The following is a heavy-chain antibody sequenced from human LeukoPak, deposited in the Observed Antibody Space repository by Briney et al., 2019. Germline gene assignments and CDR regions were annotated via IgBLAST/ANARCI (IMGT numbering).Heavy chain of an antibody. J-gene: IGHJ4*02. CDR1: GFTFSSYE. CDR2: ISNSGNTI. V-gene: IGHV3-48*03. CDR3: ARRSRVTGSRYYFDY. D-gene: IGHD3-10*01. Sequence: GGSLRLSCAASGFTFSSYEMNWVRRAPGKGLEWVSYISNSGNTIYYADSVKGRFTISRDNAKNSLYLQMNSLRAEDTAVYYCARRSRVTGSRYYFDYWGQGTLVTVSS.